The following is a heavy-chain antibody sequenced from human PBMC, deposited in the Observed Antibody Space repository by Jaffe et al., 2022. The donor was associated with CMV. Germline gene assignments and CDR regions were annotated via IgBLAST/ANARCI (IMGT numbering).Heavy chain of an antibody. CDR1: GFTFGSYS. V-gene: IGHV3-48*02. CDR2: ISTRSINI. D-gene: IGHD4-17*01. CDR3: ARDRTTEATPFGLLSN. Sequence: EVQLVESGGGLVQPGGSLSLSCAASGFTFGSYSMNWVRQAPGKGLEWVSYISTRSINILYADSVKGRFTISRDDARNSLYLHMTSLRDEDAAVYYCARDRTTEATPFGLLSNWGQGTLVTVSS. J-gene: IGHJ4*02.